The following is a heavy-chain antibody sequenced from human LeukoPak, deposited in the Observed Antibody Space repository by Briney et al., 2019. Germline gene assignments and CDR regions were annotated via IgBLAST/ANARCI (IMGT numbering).Heavy chain of an antibody. Sequence: SQTRSLTCTVSGGSISSSSYYWDWIRQPPGKGLEWIGSIYYSETTYYNPSLKRRVTISVDTFKNQFTLRLRAVTAADTAVYYCARQRYYGSGSYSLNWFDPWGQGTLVTVSS. CDR1: GGSISSSSYY. D-gene: IGHD3-10*01. J-gene: IGHJ5*02. CDR3: ARQRYYGSGSYSLNWFDP. CDR2: IYYSETT. V-gene: IGHV4-39*01.